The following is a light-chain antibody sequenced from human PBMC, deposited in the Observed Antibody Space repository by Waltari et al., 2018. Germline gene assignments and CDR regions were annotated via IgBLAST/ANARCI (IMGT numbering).Light chain of an antibody. Sequence: SYELTQPPSLSVSPGQPATTTFSGEAFPNHNIFCYRPKSGQGPLLILYKDTARPSGIPERVSGSSSGTSATLAISEVQAEDEAVYYCQSGDTSGPYRAVFGGGTKLTV. CDR1: AFPNHN. CDR2: KDT. V-gene: IGLV3-25*03. J-gene: IGLJ2*01. CDR3: QSGDTSGPYRAV.